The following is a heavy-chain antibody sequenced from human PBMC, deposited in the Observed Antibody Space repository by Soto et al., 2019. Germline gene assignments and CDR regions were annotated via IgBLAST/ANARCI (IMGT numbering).Heavy chain of an antibody. J-gene: IGHJ6*02. V-gene: IGHV3-23*01. CDR1: KFTFGDYA. D-gene: IGHD2-2*01. CDR3: ARERIPAPIVNYYYGLDV. Sequence: PGGSLRLSCAASKFTFGDYAVSWVRQAPGKGLEWVSAISGSGDSTYYADSMKGRFTISRDNSKNTLYLQLNSLRAEDTAVYYCARERIPAPIVNYYYGLDVWGQGITVTVSS. CDR2: ISGSGDST.